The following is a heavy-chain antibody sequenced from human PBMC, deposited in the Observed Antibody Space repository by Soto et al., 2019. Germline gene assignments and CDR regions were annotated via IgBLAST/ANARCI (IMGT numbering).Heavy chain of an antibody. CDR3: ARGWKGYDSSGYLRAFDI. CDR2: IYYSGST. Sequence: QVQLQESGPGLVKPSQTLSLTCTVSGGSISSGGYYWSWIRQHPGKGLEWIGYIYYSGSTYYNPSLKSRVTISVDTSKNQFSLKLSSVTAADTAVYYYARGWKGYDSSGYLRAFDIWGQGTMVTVSS. J-gene: IGHJ3*02. V-gene: IGHV4-31*03. D-gene: IGHD3-22*01. CDR1: GGSISSGGYY.